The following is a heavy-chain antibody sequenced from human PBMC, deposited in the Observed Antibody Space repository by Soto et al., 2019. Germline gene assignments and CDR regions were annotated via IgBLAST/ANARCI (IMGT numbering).Heavy chain of an antibody. Sequence: PGGSLRLSCAASGFTFSSYWMHWVRQAPGKGLEWVSAISDGGGRTYYTDSVKGRFSISRDISKNTLYLQMNTLRAEDTAVYYCAKGLAVTHPASDYWGQGTLVTVSS. CDR3: AKGLAVTHPASDY. V-gene: IGHV3-23*01. CDR1: GFTFSSYW. CDR2: ISDGGGRT. J-gene: IGHJ4*02. D-gene: IGHD6-19*01.